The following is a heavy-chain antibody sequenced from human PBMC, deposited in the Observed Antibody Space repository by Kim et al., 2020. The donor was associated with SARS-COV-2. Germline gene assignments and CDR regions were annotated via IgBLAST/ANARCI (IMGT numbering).Heavy chain of an antibody. CDR3: ARSPTPTVPLDY. V-gene: IGHV3-21*01. D-gene: IGHD4-4*01. Sequence: YYADSVKGRFTISRDNAKNSLYLQMNSLGAEDTAVYYCARSPTPTVPLDYWGQGTLVTVSS. J-gene: IGHJ4*02.